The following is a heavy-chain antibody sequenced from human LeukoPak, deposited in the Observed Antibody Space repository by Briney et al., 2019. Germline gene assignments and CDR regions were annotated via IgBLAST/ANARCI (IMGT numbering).Heavy chain of an antibody. V-gene: IGHV4-34*01. CDR1: GGSSSGYY. Sequence: SETLSLTCAVYGGSSSGYYWSWIRQPPGKGLEWIGEINHSGSTNYNPSLKSRVTISVDTSKNQFSLKLSSVTAADTAVYYCARYYGAQAFDTWGQGTMVTVSS. CDR3: ARYYGAQAFDT. D-gene: IGHD4-17*01. J-gene: IGHJ3*02. CDR2: INHSGST.